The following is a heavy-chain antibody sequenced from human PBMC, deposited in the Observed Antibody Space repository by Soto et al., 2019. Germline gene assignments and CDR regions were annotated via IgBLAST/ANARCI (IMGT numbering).Heavy chain of an antibody. CDR2: IYTTGST. D-gene: IGHD3-10*01. J-gene: IGHJ4*02. CDR1: GGSLNNYY. Sequence: QVQLHESGPGLVKPSETLSLTCTVYGGSLNNYYWSWIRQPAGKGLEWIGRIYTTGSTNYNPSLKSRVTLSIETSNHQFALRLSSVTAADTAMYYCARGAVHAYFWGQGTMVTFAS. V-gene: IGHV4-4*07. CDR3: ARGAVHAYF.